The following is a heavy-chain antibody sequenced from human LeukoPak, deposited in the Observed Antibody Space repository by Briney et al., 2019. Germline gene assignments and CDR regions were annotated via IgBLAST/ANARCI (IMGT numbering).Heavy chain of an antibody. D-gene: IGHD2-21*01. CDR3: ARWGVVSQGYYGMDV. V-gene: IGHV3-21*01. CDR1: GFTFSSYS. Sequence: GGSLRLSCAASGFTFSSYSMNWVRQAPGKGLEWVSSISSSSYIYYADSVKGRFTISRDNAKNSLYLQMNSLRAEDTAVYYCARWGVVSQGYYGMDVWGQGTTVTVSS. CDR2: ISSSSYI. J-gene: IGHJ6*02.